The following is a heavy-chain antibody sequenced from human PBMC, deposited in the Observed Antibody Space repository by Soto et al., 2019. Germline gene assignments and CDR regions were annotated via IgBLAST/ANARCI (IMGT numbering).Heavy chain of an antibody. CDR3: AKDSSTWSYNCFDP. CDR2: ISGSAGST. Sequence: EVQLLESGGGLVQPGGSLRLSCAASGFTFNTYGMSWVRQAPGKGLDWVSTISGSAGSTYYADSVKGRFTISRDNSKNTLYLQMNSLRAEDTAVYYCAKDSSTWSYNCFDPWGQGTLVTVSS. D-gene: IGHD6-13*01. V-gene: IGHV3-23*01. J-gene: IGHJ5*02. CDR1: GFTFNTYG.